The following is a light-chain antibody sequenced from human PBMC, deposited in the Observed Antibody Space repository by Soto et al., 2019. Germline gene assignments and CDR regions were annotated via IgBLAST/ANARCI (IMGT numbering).Light chain of an antibody. V-gene: IGKV1-5*01. CDR2: GAS. Sequence: DIQMTQSPSTLSASVGDRVTITCRASQSFSDWLAWYQQKPGKAPKLLIYGASNLESGVPSRFSGSGSGTEFTLTINSLQPDDFATYYCQQYTNSPWTFGQGTKVVIK. J-gene: IGKJ1*01. CDR3: QQYTNSPWT. CDR1: QSFSDW.